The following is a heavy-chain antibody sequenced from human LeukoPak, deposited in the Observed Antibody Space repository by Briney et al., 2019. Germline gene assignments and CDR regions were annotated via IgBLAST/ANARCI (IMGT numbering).Heavy chain of an antibody. CDR3: ARGPDNGCNYGAFDI. CDR1: GASIRSDY. Sequence: SETLSLTCTVSGASIRSDYWNWIRQPPGKGLEWIGYMYYSGSTNYNPSLKSRVTISVDTSKDHFSLKLSSVTAADTAVYYCARGPDNGCNYGAFDIWGQGTMVAVSS. CDR2: MYYSGST. V-gene: IGHV4-59*01. J-gene: IGHJ3*02. D-gene: IGHD5-24*01.